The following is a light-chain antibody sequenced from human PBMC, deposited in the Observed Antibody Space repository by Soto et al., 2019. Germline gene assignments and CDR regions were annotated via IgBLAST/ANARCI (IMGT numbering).Light chain of an antibody. CDR2: DVT. J-gene: IGLJ3*02. CDR1: SSDVGGYNY. Sequence: QSALTQPRSVSGSPGQSVTISCTGTSSDVGGYNYVSWYQQHPGKAPELLIYDVTRRPSGVPDRFSGSKSGSTASLTVSGLQAEDEADYYCCSYAGAYTWVFGGGTKVTVL. V-gene: IGLV2-11*01. CDR3: CSYAGAYTWV.